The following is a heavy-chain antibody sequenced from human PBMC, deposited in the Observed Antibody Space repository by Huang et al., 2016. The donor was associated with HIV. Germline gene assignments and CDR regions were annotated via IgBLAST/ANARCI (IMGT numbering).Heavy chain of an antibody. CDR2: INTNTGNP. CDR1: GYTFTTYA. Sequence: QVQLVQSGSELKKPGASVRVSCKASGYTFTTYAINWVRQAPGQGLEWMGGINTNTGNPTYAQCFTGRFVFSLDTSVSTAYLQISSLKTEDTAVYYCARNSYNWNDISFDYWGQGTLVTVSS. V-gene: IGHV7-4-1*02. D-gene: IGHD1-20*01. J-gene: IGHJ4*02. CDR3: ARNSYNWNDISFDY.